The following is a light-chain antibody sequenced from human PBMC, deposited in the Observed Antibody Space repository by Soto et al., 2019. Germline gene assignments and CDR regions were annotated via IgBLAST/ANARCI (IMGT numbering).Light chain of an antibody. V-gene: IGLV2-11*01. CDR2: DVS. Sequence: QSALTQPRSVSGSPGQSVTISCTGTSSDVGGYDFVSWYQQHPGKAPKLMIYDVSSRPSGVPDRFSGSKSGNTASLTVSGLQAEDEADYYCSSYAGTYYYVAFGGGTKLTVL. CDR3: SSYAGTYYYVA. J-gene: IGLJ2*01. CDR1: SSDVGGYDF.